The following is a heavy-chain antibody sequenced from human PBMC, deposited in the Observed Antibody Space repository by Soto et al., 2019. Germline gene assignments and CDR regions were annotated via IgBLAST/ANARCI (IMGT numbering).Heavy chain of an antibody. Sequence: QVQLVESGGGVVQPGGSLRLSCAASGFTFSSYGMHWVRQAPGKGLEWVAVISYDGSNKYYADSVKGRFTISRDNSKNTLYLQMNSLRPEDTAVYYCACNSSAWWFDYWGQGTLVTVSS. CDR1: GFTFSSYG. J-gene: IGHJ4*02. CDR2: ISYDGSNK. CDR3: ACNSSAWWFDY. D-gene: IGHD6-19*01. V-gene: IGHV3-30*03.